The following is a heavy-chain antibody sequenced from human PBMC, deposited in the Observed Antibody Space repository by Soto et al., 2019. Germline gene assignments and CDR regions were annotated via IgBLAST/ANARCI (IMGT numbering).Heavy chain of an antibody. J-gene: IGHJ6*02. D-gene: IGHD6-13*01. Sequence: EVQLVESGGGLVQPGGSLRLSCAASGFTFSSYSMSWVRQAPGKGLEWVSVISGSGNSTYYADSVRGRFTISRDNSKNTLYLQMNSLRAEDTAVYYCAKDRDGAAAGPTKFYGMDVGGQGTTVTVSS. V-gene: IGHV3-23*04. CDR3: AKDRDGAAAGPTKFYGMDV. CDR2: ISGSGNST. CDR1: GFTFSSYS.